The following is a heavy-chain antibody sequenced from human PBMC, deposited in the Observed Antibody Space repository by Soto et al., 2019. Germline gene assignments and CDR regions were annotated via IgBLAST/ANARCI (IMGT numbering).Heavy chain of an antibody. CDR1: GFTFSSYG. V-gene: IGHV3-30*03. J-gene: IGHJ4*02. D-gene: IGHD1-7*01. CDR3: ASNVPGEKELQKFDY. CDR2: ISYDGSNK. Sequence: GGSLRLSCAASGFTFSSYGMHWVRQAPGKGLEWVAVISYDGSNKYYADSVKGRFTISRDNSKNTLYLQMNSLRAEDTAVYYCASNVPGEKELQKFDYWGQGTLVTVSS.